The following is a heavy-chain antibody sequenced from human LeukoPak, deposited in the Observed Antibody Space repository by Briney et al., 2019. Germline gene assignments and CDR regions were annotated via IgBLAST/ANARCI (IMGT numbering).Heavy chain of an antibody. CDR2: IYYSGST. V-gene: IGHV4-39*07. Sequence: SETLSLTCTVSGGSISSSSYFWGWIRQPPGKGLEWIGSIYYSGSTYYNPSLKSRVTISLDTSKNQFSLNLSSVTAADTAVYYCAKSEGWFDPWGQGTLVTVSS. CDR3: AKSEGWFDP. CDR1: GGSISSSSYF. J-gene: IGHJ5*02.